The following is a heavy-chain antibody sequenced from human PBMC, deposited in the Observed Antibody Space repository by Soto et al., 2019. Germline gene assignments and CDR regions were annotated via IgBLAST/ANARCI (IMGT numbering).Heavy chain of an antibody. Sequence: PAGSTKLASAASGLTFSSSGMPGVRQAPGKGLEWVAVISYDGSNKYYADSVKGRFTISRDNSKNTLYLQMNSLRAEDTAVYYCARTYSSGWYSPRAEYFQHWGQGTLVTVSS. CDR2: ISYDGSNK. J-gene: IGHJ1*01. CDR1: GLTFSSSG. CDR3: ARTYSSGWYSPRAEYFQH. D-gene: IGHD6-19*01. V-gene: IGHV3-33*08.